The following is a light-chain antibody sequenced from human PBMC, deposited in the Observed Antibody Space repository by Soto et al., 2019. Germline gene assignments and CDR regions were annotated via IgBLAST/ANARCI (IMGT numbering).Light chain of an antibody. V-gene: IGKV1-5*03. CDR3: QQYNSYPYT. CDR2: KAS. Sequence: DIQMTQSPSTLSASVGDRVTITCRASQSISGWLAWYQQKPGKAPKVVIYKASSLDSGVPSRFSGSGSGTEFTLTISSLQPDDFATYYCQQYNSYPYTFGQGTKLEIK. J-gene: IGKJ2*01. CDR1: QSISGW.